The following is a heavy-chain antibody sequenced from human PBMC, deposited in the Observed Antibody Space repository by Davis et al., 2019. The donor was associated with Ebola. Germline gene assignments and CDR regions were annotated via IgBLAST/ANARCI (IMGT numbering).Heavy chain of an antibody. CDR2: IYSGGST. D-gene: IGHD6-19*01. Sequence: GESLKISCAASGFTFSSYWMSWVRQAPGKGLEWVSVIYSGGSTYYADSVKGRFTISRDNSKNTLYLQMNSLRAEDTAVYYCARDRSGLYGMDVWGQGTTVTVSS. J-gene: IGHJ6*02. CDR3: ARDRSGLYGMDV. CDR1: GFTFSSYW. V-gene: IGHV3-66*01.